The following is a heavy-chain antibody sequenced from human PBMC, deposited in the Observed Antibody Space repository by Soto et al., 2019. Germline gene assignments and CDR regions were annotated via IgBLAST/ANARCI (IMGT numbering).Heavy chain of an antibody. D-gene: IGHD3-3*01. V-gene: IGHV4-4*02. CDR2: IHHSWST. CDR1: NGSVSNSNW. J-gene: IGHJ6*03. CDR3: ARVLRVTLFREGIRESYYMDV. Sequence: VQLQESGPGLVKPSGTLSLTCGVSNGSVSNSNWWSWVRQAPGKGLEWIGEIHHSWSTNFNPSLKSRVSISIDKSKPHFSLTLSSLTAADSAVYFCARVLRVTLFREGIRESYYMDVWGKGATVTVAS.